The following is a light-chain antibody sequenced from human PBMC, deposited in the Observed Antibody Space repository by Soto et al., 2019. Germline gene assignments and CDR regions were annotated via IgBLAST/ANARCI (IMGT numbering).Light chain of an antibody. CDR3: QSYDSSLSGHVV. V-gene: IGLV1-40*01. CDR2: DNS. J-gene: IGLJ2*01. CDR1: SSNIGAGYD. Sequence: QSVLTQPPSVSGAPGQRVNISCTGSSSNIGAGYDVHWYQHLPGTAPKLLIYDNSNRPSGVPDRFSGSKSGTSASLAITGLQAQDEADYYCQSYDSSLSGHVVFGGGTKLTVL.